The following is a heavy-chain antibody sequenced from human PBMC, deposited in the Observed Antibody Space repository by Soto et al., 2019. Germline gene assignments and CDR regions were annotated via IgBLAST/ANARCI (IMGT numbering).Heavy chain of an antibody. CDR3: ARRDSYNSYYYYYGMDV. D-gene: IGHD5-12*01. Sequence: ASVKVSCKASGYTFTSYAMHWVRQAPGQRLEWMGWINAGNGNTKYSQKFQGRVTITRDTSASTAYMELSSLRSEDTAVYYCARRDSYNSYYYYYGMDVWGQGTTVTVSS. CDR2: INAGNGNT. J-gene: IGHJ6*02. CDR1: GYTFTSYA. V-gene: IGHV1-3*01.